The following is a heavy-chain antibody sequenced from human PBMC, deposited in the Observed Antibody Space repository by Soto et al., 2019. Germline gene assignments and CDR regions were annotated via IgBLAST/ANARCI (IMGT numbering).Heavy chain of an antibody. D-gene: IGHD3-22*01. CDR1: GGSISSYY. CDR3: ARYNAIMIVVNYFDY. V-gene: IGHV4-59*08. CDR2: IYYSGST. J-gene: IGHJ4*02. Sequence: PSETLSLTCTVSGGSISSYYWSWIRQPPGKGLEWIGYIYYSGSTNYNPSLKSRVTISVDTSKNQFSLKLSSVTAADTAVYYCARYNAIMIVVNYFDYWGQGTLVTVSS.